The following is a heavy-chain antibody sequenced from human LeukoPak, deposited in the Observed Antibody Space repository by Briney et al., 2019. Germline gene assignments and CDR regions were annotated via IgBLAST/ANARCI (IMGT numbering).Heavy chain of an antibody. CDR1: GFTFSSYG. J-gene: IGHJ6*04. V-gene: IGHV3-30*18. D-gene: IGHD3-10*01. CDR2: LSYDGSNK. Sequence: GGSLRLSCAASGFTFSSYGMHWVRQAPGKGLEWVAVLSYDGSNKYYADSVKGRFTISRDNSKNTLYLQMNSLRAEDTAVYYCAKNADYYGSGSYAQGYYGMDVWGKGTTVTVSS. CDR3: AKNADYYGSGSYAQGYYGMDV.